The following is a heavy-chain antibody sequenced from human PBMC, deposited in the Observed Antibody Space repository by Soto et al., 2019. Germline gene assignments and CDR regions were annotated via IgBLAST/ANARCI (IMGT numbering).Heavy chain of an antibody. D-gene: IGHD1-1*01. V-gene: IGHV3-30-3*01. J-gene: IGHJ4*02. CDR1: GFTFSNYA. Sequence: QLQLVESGGGVVQPGRSLRLSCAASGFTFSNYAMHWVRQPPGKGLEWVAVISYDGTNKYYADSVKGRFTISRDNSKSTLYLQMNSLRSEDTAVYYCARGLDGPTSCWGQGTLVTVSS. CDR2: ISYDGTNK. CDR3: ARGLDGPTSC.